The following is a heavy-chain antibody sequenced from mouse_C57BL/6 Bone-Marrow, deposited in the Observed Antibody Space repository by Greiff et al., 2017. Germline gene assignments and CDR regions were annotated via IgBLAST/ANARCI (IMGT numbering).Heavy chain of an antibody. J-gene: IGHJ1*03. D-gene: IGHD1-1*01. CDR3: ARDITTVVADV. CDR1: GYTFTSYW. V-gene: IGHV1-64*01. CDR2: IHPNSGST. Sequence: VQLQQPGAELVKPGASVKLSCKASGYTFTSYWMHWVKQRPGQGLEWIGMIHPNSGSTNYNEKFKSKATLTVDKSSSTAYMQISSLTSEDSAVYYCARDITTVVADVWGTGTTVTVSS.